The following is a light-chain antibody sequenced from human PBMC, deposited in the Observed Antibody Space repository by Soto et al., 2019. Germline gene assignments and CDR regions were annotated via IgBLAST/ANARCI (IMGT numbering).Light chain of an antibody. CDR1: QGISSY. J-gene: IGKJ3*01. V-gene: IGKV1-8*01. CDR3: QQNYSYRFT. CDR2: AAS. Sequence: AIRMTQSPSSLSASTGDRVTITCRASQGISSYLAWYQQKPGKAPKLLIYAASTLQNGVPSRFTGSGSGTDLNLTISCIESEDFATYYSQQNYSYRFTCGPVTKVDI.